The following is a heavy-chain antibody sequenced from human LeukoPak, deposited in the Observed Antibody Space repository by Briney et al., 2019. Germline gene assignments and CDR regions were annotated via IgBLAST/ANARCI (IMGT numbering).Heavy chain of an antibody. V-gene: IGHV3-33*08. D-gene: IGHD3-3*01. CDR2: IWSDGTTK. Sequence: GGSLRLSCAASGFTFSSYAMDWVRQAPGKGLEWVAGIWSDGTTKYYADSQKGRFTISRDISKNTLFLQMNSLRAEDTAVFYCARGQGSGYYDYWGQGTLVIVSS. CDR1: GFTFSSYA. CDR3: ARGQGSGYYDY. J-gene: IGHJ4*02.